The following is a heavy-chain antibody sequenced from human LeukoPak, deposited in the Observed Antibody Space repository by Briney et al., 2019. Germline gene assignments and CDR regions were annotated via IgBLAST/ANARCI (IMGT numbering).Heavy chain of an antibody. V-gene: IGHV1-69*13. CDR1: GGTFSSYA. D-gene: IGHD2-2*01. CDR3: VRDRCSSTSCYLLAPLGTSPDAFDI. Sequence: SVTVSCKASGGTFSSYAISWVRQAPGQGLEWMGGIIPIFGTANYAQKFQGRVTITADESTSTDYMELSSLRSEDTAVYYCVRDRCSSTSCYLLAPLGTSPDAFDIWGQGTMVTVSS. J-gene: IGHJ3*02. CDR2: IIPIFGTA.